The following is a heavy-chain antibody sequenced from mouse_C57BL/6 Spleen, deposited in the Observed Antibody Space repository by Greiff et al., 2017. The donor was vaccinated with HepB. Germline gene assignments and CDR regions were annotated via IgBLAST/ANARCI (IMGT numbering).Heavy chain of an antibody. D-gene: IGHD1-1*01. J-gene: IGHJ3*01. Sequence: EVQVVESGGGLVKPGGSLKLSCAASGFTFSDYGMHWVRQAPEKGLEWVAYISSGSSTIYYADTVKGRFTISRDNAKNTLFLQMTSLRSEDTAMYYCARQGYYGSSYEFAYWGQGTLVTVSA. CDR1: GFTFSDYG. V-gene: IGHV5-17*01. CDR2: ISSGSSTI. CDR3: ARQGYYGSSYEFAY.